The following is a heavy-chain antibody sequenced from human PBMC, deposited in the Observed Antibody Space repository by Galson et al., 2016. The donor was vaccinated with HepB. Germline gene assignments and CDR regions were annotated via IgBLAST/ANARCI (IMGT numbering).Heavy chain of an antibody. CDR3: ARVPHGVKGATTPDY. CDR2: NYPGASDI. Sequence: QSGAEVKKPGESLKISCKGSGYNFDTNWIGWVRQTPGKGLEWMGINYPGASDIRYSPSFQGHITISADRSINTAYLQWSSLKASDTAMYLCARVPHGVKGATTPDYWGQGTLVTVSS. V-gene: IGHV5-51*01. CDR1: GYNFDTNW. J-gene: IGHJ4*02. D-gene: IGHD1-26*01.